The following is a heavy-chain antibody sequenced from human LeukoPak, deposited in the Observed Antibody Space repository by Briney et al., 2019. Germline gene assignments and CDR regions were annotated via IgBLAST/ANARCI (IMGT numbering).Heavy chain of an antibody. D-gene: IGHD3-3*01. Sequence: SETLSLTCTVSGYSISNGYYWDWIRQPPGRGLEWIGNIYRSGSTSYNPSLKSRVTISVDTSKNQFSLKLSSVTAADTAVYYCAGQAYDFWSGYYTAAEYFQHWGQGTLVTVSS. CDR1: GYSISNGYY. J-gene: IGHJ1*01. CDR2: IYRSGST. CDR3: AGQAYDFWSGYYTAAEYFQH. V-gene: IGHV4-38-2*02.